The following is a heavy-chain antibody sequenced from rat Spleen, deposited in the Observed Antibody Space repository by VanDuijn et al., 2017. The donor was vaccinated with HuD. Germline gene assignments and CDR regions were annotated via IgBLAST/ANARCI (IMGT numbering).Heavy chain of an antibody. CDR2: ITNASGRT. CDR1: GFTFSNAA. CDR3: ERQWDY. J-gene: IGHJ2*01. Sequence: EVQLVESDGGLVQPKESLKISCTTSGFTFSNAAMYWVRQAPGKGLEWVASITNASGRTYYPDSVKGRFTISRDTAQNTLYLQMNSLRSEDTAIYYCERQWDYWGQGVMVTVSS. V-gene: IGHV5-29*01.